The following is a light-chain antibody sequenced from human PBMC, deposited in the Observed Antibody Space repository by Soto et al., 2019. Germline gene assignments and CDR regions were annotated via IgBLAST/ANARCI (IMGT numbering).Light chain of an antibody. J-gene: IGKJ2*01. Sequence: EIVMTQSPATLSVSPGERATLSCRASQSVSNNLAWYQQKPGQAPRLLIYGASTRATGIPARFSSSGSGTYFTLTISSLQSEDFAFYYCQQYNNWPFTFGQGTKLEIK. CDR2: GAS. CDR3: QQYNNWPFT. CDR1: QSVSNN. V-gene: IGKV3-15*01.